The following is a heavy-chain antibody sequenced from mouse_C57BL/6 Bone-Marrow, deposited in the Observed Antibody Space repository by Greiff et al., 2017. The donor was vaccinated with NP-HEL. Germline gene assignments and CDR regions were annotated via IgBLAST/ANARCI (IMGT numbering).Heavy chain of an antibody. CDR3: ARWLLSFYFDY. J-gene: IGHJ2*01. D-gene: IGHD2-3*01. Sequence: EVQLVESEGGLVQPGSSMKLSCTASGFTFSDYYMAWVRQVPEKGLEWVANINYDGSSTYYLDSLKSRFIISRDNAKNILYLQMSSLKSEDTATYYCARWLLSFYFDYWGQGTTLTVSS. CDR2: INYDGSST. CDR1: GFTFSDYY. V-gene: IGHV5-16*01.